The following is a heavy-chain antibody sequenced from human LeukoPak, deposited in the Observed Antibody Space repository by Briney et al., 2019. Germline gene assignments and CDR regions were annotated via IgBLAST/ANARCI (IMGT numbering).Heavy chain of an antibody. V-gene: IGHV4-34*01. J-gene: IGHJ4*02. CDR3: ARKGYSSGWYDY. D-gene: IGHD6-19*01. CDR2: INHSGST. Sequence: SETLSLTCAVYGGSFSGYYWSWIRQPPGKGLEWIGEINHSGSTNYNPSLKSRVAISVDTSKNQFSLKLSSVTAADTAVYYCARKGYSSGWYDYWGQGTLVTVSS. CDR1: GGSFSGYY.